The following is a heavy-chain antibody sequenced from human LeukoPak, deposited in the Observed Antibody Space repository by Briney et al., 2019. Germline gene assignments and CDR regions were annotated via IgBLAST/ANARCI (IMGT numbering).Heavy chain of an antibody. CDR3: ARAAGTYYYDSSGSPDAFDI. Sequence: SETLSLTWAVYGGSFSGYYWSWIRQPPGKGLEWIGEINHSGSTNYNPSLKSRVTISVDTSKNQFSLKLSSVTAADTAVYYCARAAGTYYYDSSGSPDAFDIWGQGTMVTVSS. J-gene: IGHJ3*02. V-gene: IGHV4-34*01. D-gene: IGHD3-22*01. CDR2: INHSGST. CDR1: GGSFSGYY.